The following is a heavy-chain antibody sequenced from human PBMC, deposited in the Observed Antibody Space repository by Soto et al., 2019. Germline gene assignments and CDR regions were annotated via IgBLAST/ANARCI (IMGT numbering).Heavy chain of an antibody. V-gene: IGHV4-59*01. CDR1: GASISSSY. Sequence: PSETLSLTCTVSGASISSSYWSWIRQPPGKGLEWIGYIFHSGTTNYNPSLKSRVTISVDTSKNQFSLNLSSLTTADTAVYFCARGGKRYSSTLSGVGGFDYWGPGTLVTVS. CDR2: IFHSGTT. CDR3: ARGGKRYSSTLSGVGGFDY. D-gene: IGHD5-12*01. J-gene: IGHJ4*02.